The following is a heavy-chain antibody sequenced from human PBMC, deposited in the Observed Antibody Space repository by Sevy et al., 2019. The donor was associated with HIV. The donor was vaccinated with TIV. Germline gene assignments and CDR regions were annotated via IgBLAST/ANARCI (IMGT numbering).Heavy chain of an antibody. D-gene: IGHD3-9*01. CDR2: IYYTGST. V-gene: IGHV4-39*01. CDR3: ARRGESYDILTGYSINPFDY. Sequence: SETLSLTCTVSGGSISSSSYYWGWIRQPPGKGLEWIGSIYYTGSTYYNPSLKSRVTISVDTSKNQFALMLSSVTAADTAVYYCARRGESYDILTGYSINPFDYWGQGTLVTVSS. J-gene: IGHJ4*02. CDR1: GGSISSSSYY.